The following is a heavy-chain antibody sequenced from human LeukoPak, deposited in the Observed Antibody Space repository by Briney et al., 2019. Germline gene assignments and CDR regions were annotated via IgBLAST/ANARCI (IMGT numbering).Heavy chain of an antibody. J-gene: IGHJ4*02. CDR1: GFTFSSYA. V-gene: IGHV3-23*01. CDR3: AKNPGYDVLTGTSFDY. Sequence: GGYLRLSCAASGFTFSSYAMSWVRQAPGRGLEWVSSISDSGTNTYYAASVKGRFTISRDNSKNTLYLQMNTLEADEDTAIYYCAKNPGYDVLTGTSFDYWGQGALATASS. D-gene: IGHD3-9*01. CDR2: ISDSGTNT.